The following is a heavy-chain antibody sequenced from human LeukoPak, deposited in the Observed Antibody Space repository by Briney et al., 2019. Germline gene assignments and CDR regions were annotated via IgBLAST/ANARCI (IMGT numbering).Heavy chain of an antibody. CDR3: ARRLLSYYYYGMDV. CDR1: GGSFSAYY. Sequence: SETLSLTCAVYGGSFSAYYWSWIRQPPGKGLEWIGEINHSGSTNYNPSLKSRVTISVDTSKNQFSLKLSSVTAADTAVHYCARRLLSYYYYGMDVWGQGTTVTVSS. D-gene: IGHD3-16*02. J-gene: IGHJ6*02. V-gene: IGHV4-34*01. CDR2: INHSGST.